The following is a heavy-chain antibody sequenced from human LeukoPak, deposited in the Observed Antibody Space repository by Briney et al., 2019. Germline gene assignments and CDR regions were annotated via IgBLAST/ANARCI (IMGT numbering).Heavy chain of an antibody. CDR2: ISYDGSNK. CDR1: GFTFSSYG. J-gene: IGHJ4*02. V-gene: IGHV3-30*18. CDR3: AKDQAVAGFLDY. D-gene: IGHD6-19*01. Sequence: GRSLRLSCAASGFTFSSYGMHWVRQAPGKGLEWVAVISYDGSNKYYADSVKGRFTIPRDNSKNTLYLQMNSLRAEDTAVYYCAKDQAVAGFLDYWGQGTLVTVSS.